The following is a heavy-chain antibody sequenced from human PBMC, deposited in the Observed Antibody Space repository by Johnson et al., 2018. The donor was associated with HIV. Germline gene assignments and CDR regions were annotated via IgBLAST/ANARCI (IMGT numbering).Heavy chain of an antibody. D-gene: IGHD2/OR15-2a*01. CDR1: GFTFSSYA. V-gene: IGHV3-64*01. CDR2: ISSNGGST. J-gene: IGHJ3*02. CDR3: AKAIGDAFDI. Sequence: VQLVESGGGLVQPGGSLRLSCAASGFTFSSYAMHWVRQAPGKGLEYVSAISSNGGSTYYANSVKDRFTISRDNSKNTLYLQMGSLRAEDMAVYYCAKAIGDAFDIWGQGTMVTVSS.